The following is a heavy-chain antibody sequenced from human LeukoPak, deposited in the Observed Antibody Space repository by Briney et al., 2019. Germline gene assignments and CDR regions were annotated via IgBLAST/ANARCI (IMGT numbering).Heavy chain of an antibody. V-gene: IGHV4-4*07. CDR2: IYTSGST. D-gene: IGHD3-9*01. CDR1: GGSISSYY. Sequence: RPSETLSLTCTVSGGSISSYYWSWIRQPPGKGLEWIGRIYTSGSTNYNPSLKSRVTMSVDTSKNQFSLKLSSVTATDTAVYYCAGIGQILTVDYWGQGTLVTVSS. J-gene: IGHJ4*02. CDR3: AGIGQILTVDY.